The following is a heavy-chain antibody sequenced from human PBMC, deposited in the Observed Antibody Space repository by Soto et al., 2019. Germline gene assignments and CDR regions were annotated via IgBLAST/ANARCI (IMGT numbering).Heavy chain of an antibody. D-gene: IGHD5-18*01. CDR1: GGSISSSSYY. CDR3: ATSRYSYGYSNY. J-gene: IGHJ4*02. CDR2: IYYSGST. V-gene: IGHV4-39*01. Sequence: QLQLQESGPGLVKPSETLSLTCTVSGGSISSSSYYWGWIRQPPGKGLEWIGSIYYSGSTYYNPSLKSRVTISVDTSKNQFSLKLSSVTAADTAVYYCATSRYSYGYSNYWGQGTLVTVSS.